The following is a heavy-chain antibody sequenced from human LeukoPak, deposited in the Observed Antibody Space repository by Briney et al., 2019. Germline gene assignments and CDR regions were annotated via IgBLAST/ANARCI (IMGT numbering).Heavy chain of an antibody. CDR1: GFTFSNYG. D-gene: IGHD6-19*01. J-gene: IGHJ4*02. CDR2: IWFDGKNT. Sequence: GGSLRLSCAASGFTFSNYGMHWVRQAPVKGLEWVAMIWFDGKNTHYVDSVKGRFTISRDNSKNTVDLRMNSLRAEDTAVYYCTRDPPSSGWSFDYWGQGTLVTVSS. CDR3: TRDPPSSGWSFDY. V-gene: IGHV3-33*01.